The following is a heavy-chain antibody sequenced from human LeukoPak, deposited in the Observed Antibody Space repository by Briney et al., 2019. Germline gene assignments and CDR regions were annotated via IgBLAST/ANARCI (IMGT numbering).Heavy chain of an antibody. Sequence: ASVKVSCTASGYTFTSYYMHWVRQAPGQGLEWMGIINPSGGSTSYAQKFQGRVTMTRDMSTSTVYMELSSLRSEDTAVYYCARDSGRNYYDSSGYYLLHYFDYWGQGTLVTVSS. J-gene: IGHJ4*02. CDR2: INPSGGST. CDR3: ARDSGRNYYDSSGYYLLHYFDY. V-gene: IGHV1-46*01. CDR1: GYTFTSYY. D-gene: IGHD3-22*01.